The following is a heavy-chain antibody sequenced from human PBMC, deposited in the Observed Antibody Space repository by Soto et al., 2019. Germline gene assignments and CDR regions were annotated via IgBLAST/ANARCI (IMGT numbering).Heavy chain of an antibody. CDR2: ISSSGSTI. CDR1: GFTFSDYY. J-gene: IGHJ5*02. D-gene: IGHD3-3*01. CDR3: ARSSGDYDFWSGYSPYNWFDP. Sequence: GGSLRLSCAASGFTFSDYYMSWIRQAPGKGLEWVSYISSSGSTIYYADSVKGRFTISRDNAKNSLYLQMNSLRAEDTAVYYCARSSGDYDFWSGYSPYNWFDPWGQGTLVTVSS. V-gene: IGHV3-11*01.